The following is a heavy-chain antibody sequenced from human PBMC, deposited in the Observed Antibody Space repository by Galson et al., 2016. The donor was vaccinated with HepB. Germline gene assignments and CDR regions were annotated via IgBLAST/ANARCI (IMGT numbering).Heavy chain of an antibody. V-gene: IGHV4-39*02. D-gene: IGHD1-26*01. CDR3: ARWAGSYDAFDI. Sequence: SETLSLTCTVSGGSISSTSYYWGWIRQPPGKGLEWIGSIYSSGITYNNPSLKSRVTMSVDTSKNHFSLRLSSVTAADTAVYYCARWAGSYDAFDIWGQGTVGTVSS. J-gene: IGHJ3*02. CDR2: IYSSGIT. CDR1: GGSISSTSYY.